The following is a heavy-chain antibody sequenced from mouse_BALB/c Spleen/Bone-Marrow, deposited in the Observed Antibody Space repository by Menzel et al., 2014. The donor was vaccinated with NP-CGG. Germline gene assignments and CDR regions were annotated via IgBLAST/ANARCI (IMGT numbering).Heavy chain of an antibody. J-gene: IGHJ1*01. D-gene: IGHD1-1*01. V-gene: IGHV1-59*01. CDR3: TRQDYYGNSYWYFDV. CDR2: IYPSDSYT. Sequence: QVQLQQSGADLVRPGASVKLSCKASGYTFTSYWISWVKQRPGQGLEWIGNIYPSDSYTNYNQKFRDKATLTVDTSSSTAYMPLSSPTSEDSAVYYCTRQDYYGNSYWYFDVWGAGTTVTVSS. CDR1: GYTFTSYW.